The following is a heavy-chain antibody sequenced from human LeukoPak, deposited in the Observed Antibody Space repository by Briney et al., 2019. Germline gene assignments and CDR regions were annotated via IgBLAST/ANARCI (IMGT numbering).Heavy chain of an antibody. CDR1: GXTFSRFG. CDR2: IWYDGSNK. Sequence: SGRSLRLSCAASGXTFSRFGMHWVRQAPGKGLEWVAVIWYDGSNKYYADSVKGRFTISRDNSKNTLYLEMNSLRAEDTAVYYCARAYYYDSSGYWDYYFDYWGQGTLVSVSS. D-gene: IGHD3-22*01. J-gene: IGHJ4*02. CDR3: ARAYYYDSSGYWDYYFDY. V-gene: IGHV3-33*01.